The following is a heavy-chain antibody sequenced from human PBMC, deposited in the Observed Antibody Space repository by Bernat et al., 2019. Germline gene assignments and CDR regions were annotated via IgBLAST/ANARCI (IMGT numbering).Heavy chain of an antibody. CDR3: ARSGPARGYSGYDFYY. D-gene: IGHD5-12*01. V-gene: IGHV3-48*03. Sequence: EVQLVESGGGLVQPGGSLRLSCAASGFTFSSYEMNWVRQAPGKGLEWVSHISSSGSTIYYADDVKGRFTISRDNAKNSLYLQMNSLRAEDTAVYYCARSGPARGYSGYDFYYWGQGTLVTVSS. CDR1: GFTFSSYE. CDR2: ISSSGSTI. J-gene: IGHJ4*02.